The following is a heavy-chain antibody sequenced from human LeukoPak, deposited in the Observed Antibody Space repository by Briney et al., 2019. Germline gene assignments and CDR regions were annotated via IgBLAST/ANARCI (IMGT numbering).Heavy chain of an antibody. CDR3: ARGYCSSTSCYGAAFDI. J-gene: IGHJ3*02. D-gene: IGHD2-2*01. V-gene: IGHV4-34*01. CDR2: INHSGST. Sequence: PSETLSLTCAVYGGSFSGYYWSWIRQPPGKGLEWIGEINHSGSTNYNPSIKSRVTISVDTSKNQFSLNLTSVTAADTAVYYCARGYCSSTSCYGAAFDIWGQGTMVTVSS. CDR1: GGSFSGYY.